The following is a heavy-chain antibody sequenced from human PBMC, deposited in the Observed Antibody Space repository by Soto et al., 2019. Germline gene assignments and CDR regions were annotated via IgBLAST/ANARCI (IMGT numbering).Heavy chain of an antibody. CDR2: IYPGDSDT. V-gene: IGHV5-51*01. CDR3: ARPASGSSPDD. D-gene: IGHD6-13*01. CDR1: GYTFTTSW. J-gene: IGHJ4*02. Sequence: GESLKISCQGSGYTFTTSWIGWVRQMPGKGLEWMGIIYPGDSDTRYFPSFQGQVTISADKSITTTYLQWSSLKASDTAVYYCARPASGSSPDDWGQGTQVTVSS.